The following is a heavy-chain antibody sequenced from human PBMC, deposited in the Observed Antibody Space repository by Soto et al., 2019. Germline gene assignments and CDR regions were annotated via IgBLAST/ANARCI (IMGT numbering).Heavy chain of an antibody. CDR3: ARLAVAGTSVDY. CDR1: GGSISSSNW. CDR2: IYHSGST. J-gene: IGHJ4*02. V-gene: IGHV4-4*02. Sequence: QVQLQESGPGLVKPSVTLSLTCAVSGGSISSSNWWSWVRQPPGKGLEWIGEIYHSGSTNYNPSLNSRIVIAVDKSTNQFSMKLCSVAAADTGVYYCARLAVAGTSVDYWGQGTLVTVSS. D-gene: IGHD6-19*01.